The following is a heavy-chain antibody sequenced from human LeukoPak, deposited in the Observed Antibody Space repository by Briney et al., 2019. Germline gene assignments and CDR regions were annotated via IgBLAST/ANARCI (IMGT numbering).Heavy chain of an antibody. CDR3: ARLPGGLGRYYFEY. J-gene: IGHJ4*02. CDR2: INPANGIT. V-gene: IGHV1-3*01. D-gene: IGHD3-16*02. Sequence: ASVKVSCKASGYTFTSYAIHWVRQAPGQGLEWMGWINPANGITKYSQKFQGRVTITSDTSASTAHMELSGLRSEDAAVYYCARLPGGLGRYYFEYWGQGTPVTVSS. CDR1: GYTFTSYA.